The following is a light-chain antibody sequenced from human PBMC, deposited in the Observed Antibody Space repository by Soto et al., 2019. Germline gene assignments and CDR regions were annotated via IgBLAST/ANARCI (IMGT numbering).Light chain of an antibody. V-gene: IGLV2-14*01. CDR2: QVT. J-gene: IGLJ1*01. Sequence: QSVRAQPASVSGSAGQSIAMSCTGTSSDLAIYNYVSWYQQQPGKAPKLMIYQVTNRPSGVSNRFSGSRSGNTASLTIPGLQAEDEADYYCSSYTDSSNYVFGTGTKVTVL. CDR1: SSDLAIYNY. CDR3: SSYTDSSNYV.